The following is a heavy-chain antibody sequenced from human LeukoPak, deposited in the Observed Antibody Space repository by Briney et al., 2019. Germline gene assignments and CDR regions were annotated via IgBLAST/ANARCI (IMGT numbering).Heavy chain of an antibody. Sequence: SETLSLTCAVYGGSFSGYYWSWIRQPPGKGLEWIGEINHSGSTNYNPSLKSRVTISVDTSKNQFSLKLSSVTAADTAVYYCARGRDTAMAYYFDYWGQGTLVTVSS. CDR1: GGSFSGYY. J-gene: IGHJ4*02. CDR3: ARGRDTAMAYYFDY. V-gene: IGHV4-34*01. CDR2: INHSGST. D-gene: IGHD5-18*01.